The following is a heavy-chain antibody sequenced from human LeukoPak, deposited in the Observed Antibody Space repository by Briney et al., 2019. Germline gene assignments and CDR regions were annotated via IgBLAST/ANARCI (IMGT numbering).Heavy chain of an antibody. CDR2: IYYSEST. CDR3: ARERRDGYNRAVDY. Sequence: SETLSLTCTVSGGSLSSYYWCWIRQPPGKGREWIGYIYYSESTNYNPSLKSRVTISVDTSKNQFSLKLSSVTAADTAVYYCARERRDGYNRAVDYWGQGTLVTASS. J-gene: IGHJ4*02. CDR1: GGSLSSYY. D-gene: IGHD5-24*01. V-gene: IGHV4-59*01.